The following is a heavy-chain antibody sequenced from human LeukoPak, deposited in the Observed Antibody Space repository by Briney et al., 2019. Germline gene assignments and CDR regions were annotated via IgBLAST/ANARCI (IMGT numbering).Heavy chain of an antibody. CDR2: MNPNSGNT. CDR3: ARSTALVVVPAAIGYYGMDV. J-gene: IGHJ6*02. V-gene: IGHV1-8*01. CDR1: GYTFTSYD. Sequence: ASVKVSCKASGYTFTSYDINWVRQATGQGLEWMGWMNPNSGNTGYAQKFQGRVTMTRNTSISTAYMELSSLGSEDTAVYYCARSTALVVVPAAIGYYGMDVWGQGTTVTVSS. D-gene: IGHD2-2*01.